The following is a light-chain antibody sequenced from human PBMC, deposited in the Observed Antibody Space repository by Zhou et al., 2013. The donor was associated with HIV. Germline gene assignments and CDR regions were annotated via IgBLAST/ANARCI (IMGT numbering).Light chain of an antibody. V-gene: IGKV1-16*01. CDR1: QDINNY. CDR3: QQYKSYPLT. Sequence: DIQMTQSPSSLSASVGDRVTITCRASQDINNYLAWFQQKPGKAPKSLIYATSNLQSGVPSRFSGSGSGTVFRLTIGSLQPEDFATYYCQQYKSYPLTFGGGTKVEIK. J-gene: IGKJ4*01. CDR2: ATS.